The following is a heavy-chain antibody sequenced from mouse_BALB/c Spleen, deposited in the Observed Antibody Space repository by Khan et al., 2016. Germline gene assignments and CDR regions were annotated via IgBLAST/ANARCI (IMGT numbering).Heavy chain of an antibody. CDR3: ARRGNYDGFYFDY. J-gene: IGHJ2*01. Sequence: EVQLQESGPGLVKPSQSLSLTCAITGYSITSDYTWNWIRQFPGNKLEWMGYIRYSGGTSYNSSLKSRISITRDTSKNQFFLQLNSVTTEDTATDYCARRGNYDGFYFDYWGQDTTLTVSS. D-gene: IGHD2-4*01. CDR1: GYSITSDYT. V-gene: IGHV3-2*02. CDR2: IRYSGGT.